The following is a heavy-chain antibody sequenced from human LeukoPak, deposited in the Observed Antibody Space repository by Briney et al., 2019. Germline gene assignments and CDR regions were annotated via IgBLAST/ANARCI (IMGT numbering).Heavy chain of an antibody. CDR2: IKQDGSEK. Sequence: GGSLRLSCAASGFTFSSYWMSWVRQAPGKGLEWVANIKQDGSEKYYVDSVKGRFTISRDNAKNSLCLQMNSLRAEDTAVYYCARGFRGWYAEGFDYWGQGTLVTVSS. CDR3: ARGFRGWYAEGFDY. D-gene: IGHD6-19*01. J-gene: IGHJ4*02. CDR1: GFTFSSYW. V-gene: IGHV3-7*01.